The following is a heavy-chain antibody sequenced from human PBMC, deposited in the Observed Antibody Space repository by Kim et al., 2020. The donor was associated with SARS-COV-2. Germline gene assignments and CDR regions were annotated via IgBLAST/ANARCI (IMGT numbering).Heavy chain of an antibody. V-gene: IGHV3-30*04. CDR1: GFTFSSYA. CDR2: ISYDGSNK. J-gene: IGHJ4*02. D-gene: IGHD2-2*01. Sequence: GGSLRLSCAASGFTFSSYAMHWVRQAPGKGLEWVAVISYDGSNKYYADSVKGRFTISRDNSKNTLYLQMNSLRAEDTAVYYCARDPDRRMTAALIDYWGQGTLVTVSS. CDR3: ARDPDRRMTAALIDY.